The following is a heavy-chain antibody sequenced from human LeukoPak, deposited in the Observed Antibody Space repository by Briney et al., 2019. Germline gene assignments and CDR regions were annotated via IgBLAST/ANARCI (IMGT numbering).Heavy chain of an antibody. CDR3: ARRITIFGVVIYDY. CDR2: IYYSGST. V-gene: IGHV4-39*02. CDR1: GGSISSSSYY. J-gene: IGHJ4*02. Sequence: SETLSLTCTVSGGSISSSSYYWGWIRQPPGKGLEWIGSIYYSGSTYYNPSLKSRVTISVDTSKNHFSLKLSSVTAADTAVYYCARRITIFGVVIYDYWGQGTLVTVSS. D-gene: IGHD3-3*01.